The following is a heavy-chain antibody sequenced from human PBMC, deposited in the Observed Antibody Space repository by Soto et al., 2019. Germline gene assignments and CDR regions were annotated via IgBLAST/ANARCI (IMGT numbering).Heavy chain of an antibody. J-gene: IGHJ6*03. V-gene: IGHV4-39*01. Sequence: QLQLQESGPGLVKPSETLSLTCTVSGGSISSSSYYWGWIRQPPGKGLEWIGSIYYSGSTYYNPSLKSRVTISVDTSKNQFSLKLSSVTAADTAVYYCARPLMVRGDRAYYYSMDVWGKGTTVTVSS. CDR2: IYYSGST. CDR3: ARPLMVRGDRAYYYSMDV. CDR1: GGSISSSSYY. D-gene: IGHD3-10*01.